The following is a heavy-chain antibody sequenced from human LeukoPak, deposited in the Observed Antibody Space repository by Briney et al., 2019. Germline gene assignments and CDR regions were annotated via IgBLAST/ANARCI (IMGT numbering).Heavy chain of an antibody. D-gene: IGHD2-15*01. V-gene: IGHV3-49*04. CDR2: IRSKAYGGTT. J-gene: IGHJ4*02. CDR3: TRAPYCSGGSCYDY. CDR1: GFTFCDYA. Sequence: GGSLRLSCTASGFTFCDYAMSWVRQAPGKGLEWVGLIRSKAYGGTTEYAASVKGRFTSSRDDSKTIAYLQMNSLKTEDTAVYYCTRAPYCSGGSCYDYWGQGTLVTVSS.